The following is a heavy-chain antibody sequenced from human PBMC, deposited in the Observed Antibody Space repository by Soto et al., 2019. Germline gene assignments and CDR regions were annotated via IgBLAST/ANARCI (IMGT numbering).Heavy chain of an antibody. CDR1: GFTFSRNW. V-gene: IGHV3-7*01. CDR3: ARDVDHNVVDTVLRPCDY. Sequence: GGSLRLSCAGSGFTFSRNWMSWVRQAPGKGLEWVANIKEDGSEKYYVDSVKGRFTISRDNAKNSLYLQMESLRAEDTAVYYCARDVDHNVVDTVLRPCDYWGQGTLVTVSS. D-gene: IGHD2-21*01. CDR2: IKEDGSEK. J-gene: IGHJ4*02.